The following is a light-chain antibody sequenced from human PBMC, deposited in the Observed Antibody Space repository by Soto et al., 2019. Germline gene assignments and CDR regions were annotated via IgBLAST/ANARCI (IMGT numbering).Light chain of an antibody. J-gene: IGKJ5*01. CDR3: QQYGSSPPIT. V-gene: IGKV3-20*01. Sequence: EIVLTQSPGTLSLSPGERATLACRASHSCSSSYLAWYQQKPGQAPRLLIYGASSRATGIPDRFSGSGSGTDFTLTISRLEPEDFAVYYCQQYGSSPPITFGQGTRLEIK. CDR1: HSCSSSY. CDR2: GAS.